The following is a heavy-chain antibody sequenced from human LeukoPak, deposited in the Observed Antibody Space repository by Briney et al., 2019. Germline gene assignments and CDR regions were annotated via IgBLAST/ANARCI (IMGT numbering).Heavy chain of an antibody. CDR1: GGTFSSYA. Sequence: ASVKVSCKASGGTFSSYAISWVRQAPGQGLEWMGGIIPIFGTANYAQEFQGRVTIAADESTSTAYTELSSLRTEDTAVYYCAKGFDYYDTSGPLDYWGQGTLVTVSS. J-gene: IGHJ4*02. V-gene: IGHV1-69*13. CDR2: IIPIFGTA. D-gene: IGHD3-22*01. CDR3: AKGFDYYDTSGPLDY.